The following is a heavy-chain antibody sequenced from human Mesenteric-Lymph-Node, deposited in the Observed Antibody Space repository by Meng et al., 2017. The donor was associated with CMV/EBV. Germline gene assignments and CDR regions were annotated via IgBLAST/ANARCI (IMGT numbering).Heavy chain of an antibody. CDR3: ASTGVSSGWYNWFDP. CDR1: GYRFASYW. D-gene: IGHD6-19*01. J-gene: IGHJ5*02. Sequence: GESLKISCKGSGYRFASYWIGWVRQMPGKGLEWMGIIYPGDSDTRYSPSFQGQVTISADKSISTAYLQWSSLKASDTAMYYCASTGVSSGWYNWFDPWGQGTLVTVSS. CDR2: IYPGDSDT. V-gene: IGHV5-51*01.